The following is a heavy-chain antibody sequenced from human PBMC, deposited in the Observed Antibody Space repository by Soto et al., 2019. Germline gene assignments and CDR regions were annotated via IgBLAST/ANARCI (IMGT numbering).Heavy chain of an antibody. CDR3: AKDYPRYCSSTSCYADYYGMDV. D-gene: IGHD2-2*01. Sequence: GGSLRLSCAASGFTFDDYTMHWVRQAPGKGLEWVSLISWDGGSTYHAEPVKARFTISRDNSKNSLYLQMNSLRTEDTALYYCAKDYPRYCSSTSCYADYYGMDVWGQGTTVTVSS. V-gene: IGHV3-43*01. CDR2: ISWDGGST. CDR1: GFTFDDYT. J-gene: IGHJ6*02.